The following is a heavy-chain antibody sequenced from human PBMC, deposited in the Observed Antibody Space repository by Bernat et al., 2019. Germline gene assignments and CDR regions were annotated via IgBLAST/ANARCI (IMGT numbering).Heavy chain of an antibody. Sequence: QVQLVQSGAEVKKPGASVKVSCKASGYTFTSYGISWVRQAPGQGLEWMGWISAYNGNTNYAQKLQGRVTMTTDTSTSTAYIELRSLRSDDTAVYYCAREWDLGELSLGAFDIWGQGTMVTGSS. CDR1: GYTFTSYG. CDR3: AREWDLGELSLGAFDI. V-gene: IGHV1-18*01. D-gene: IGHD3-16*02. CDR2: ISAYNGNT. J-gene: IGHJ3*02.